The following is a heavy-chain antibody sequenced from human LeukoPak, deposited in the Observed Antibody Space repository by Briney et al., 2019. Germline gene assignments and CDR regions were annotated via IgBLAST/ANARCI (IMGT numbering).Heavy chain of an antibody. CDR2: MYSRGDT. V-gene: IGHV3-53*01. Sequence: GGSLRLSCAASGFTVSDNYMSWVRQAPGKGLEWVSVMYSRGDTYYADSVKGRFTFSRDISKNTLYLQMNGLRTEDAAMYYCARDAPQVPAAGVLASWGQGTLVTVSS. J-gene: IGHJ5*02. CDR3: ARDAPQVPAAGVLAS. D-gene: IGHD6-13*01. CDR1: GFTVSDNY.